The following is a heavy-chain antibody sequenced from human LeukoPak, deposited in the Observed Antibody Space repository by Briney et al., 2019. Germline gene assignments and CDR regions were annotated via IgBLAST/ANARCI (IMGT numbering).Heavy chain of an antibody. J-gene: IGHJ4*02. V-gene: IGHV1-2*02. CDR1: GYTFTGYY. CDR3: ARGWIQLWSDFDY. Sequence: GASVKVSCKASGYTFTGYYMHWVRQAPGQELEWMGWINPNSGGTNYAQKFQGRVTMTRDTSISTAYMELSRLRSDDTAVYYCARGWIQLWSDFDYWGQGTLVTVSS. D-gene: IGHD5-18*01. CDR2: INPNSGGT.